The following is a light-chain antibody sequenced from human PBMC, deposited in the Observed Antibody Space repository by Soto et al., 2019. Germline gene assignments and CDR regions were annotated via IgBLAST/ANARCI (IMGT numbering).Light chain of an antibody. V-gene: IGKV3-20*01. CDR1: PSVSSSY. CDR3: QQYGSSPWT. Sequence: EIVLTQSPGTLFLSPGDRATLSCRASPSVSSSYLAWYQQKPGQAPRLLIYGASSRATGIPDRFSGSGSGTDFTLTISRLEPEDFAVYYCQQYGSSPWTFGQGTKVEIK. J-gene: IGKJ1*01. CDR2: GAS.